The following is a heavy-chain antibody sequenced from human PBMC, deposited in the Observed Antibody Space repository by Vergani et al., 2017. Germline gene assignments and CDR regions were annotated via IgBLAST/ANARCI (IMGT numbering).Heavy chain of an antibody. J-gene: IGHJ3*02. CDR1: GFTFIMHA. CDR3: AKVCRSEVAGTFGAFYI. D-gene: IGHD6-19*01. Sequence: EVQLLESGGDLVQPGGSLRLSCAASGFTFIMHAMSWVRQAPGKGLEWVSTLSASDRRTHYADSVKGRFTISRDNSKNTLFLHMNSLRPEDTAVYYCAKVCRSEVAGTFGAFYIWGQGTMVTVSS. CDR2: LSASDRRT. V-gene: IGHV3-23*01.